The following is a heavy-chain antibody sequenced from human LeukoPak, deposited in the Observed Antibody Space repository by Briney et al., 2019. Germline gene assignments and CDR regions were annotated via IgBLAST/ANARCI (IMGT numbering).Heavy chain of an antibody. CDR2: IYYSGST. CDR3: ARYVWGSYPTFEDY. J-gene: IGHJ4*02. CDR1: GASISSGDYY. V-gene: IGHV4-61*08. D-gene: IGHD3-16*02. Sequence: SETLSLTCTVSGASISSGDYYWSWIRQPPGKGLEWIGYIYYSGSTNYNPSLKSRVTISVDTSKNKFSLKLSSVAAADTAVYYCARYVWGSYPTFEDYWGQGTLVTVSS.